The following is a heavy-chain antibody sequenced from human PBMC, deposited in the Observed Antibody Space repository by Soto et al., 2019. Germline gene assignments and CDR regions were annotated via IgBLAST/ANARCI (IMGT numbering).Heavy chain of an antibody. D-gene: IGHD5-18*01. J-gene: IGHJ4*02. Sequence: ASVKVSCKASGGTFSSYAISWVRQAPGQGLERMGGIIPIFGTANYAQKFQGRVTITADESTSTAYMELSSLRSEETAVYYCARGGYSYGPPGDFDYWGQGTLVTVSS. CDR2: IIPIFGTA. V-gene: IGHV1-69*13. CDR3: ARGGYSYGPPGDFDY. CDR1: GGTFSSYA.